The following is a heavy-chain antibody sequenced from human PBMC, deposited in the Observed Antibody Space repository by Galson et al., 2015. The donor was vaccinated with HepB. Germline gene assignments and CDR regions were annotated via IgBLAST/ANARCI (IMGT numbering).Heavy chain of an antibody. Sequence: SLRLSCAASGFTFSHYGMHWVRQAPGKGLVWVAVISYVGSNKYYAYSVKGRFTISRDNSKNTLYLQMNSLRAEDTALYYCAKDPYLYSALAGTMAGFDYWGQGTLVTVSS. CDR1: GFTFSHYG. D-gene: IGHD6-19*01. CDR3: AKDPYLYSALAGTMAGFDY. J-gene: IGHJ4*02. V-gene: IGHV3-30*18. CDR2: ISYVGSNK.